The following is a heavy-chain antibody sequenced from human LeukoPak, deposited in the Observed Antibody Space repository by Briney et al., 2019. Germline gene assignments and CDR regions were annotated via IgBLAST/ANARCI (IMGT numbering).Heavy chain of an antibody. V-gene: IGHV3-20*04. CDR1: GFAFDEYG. CDR3: AKTASSSWLITS. CDR2: LNWNGDST. D-gene: IGHD6-13*01. Sequence: GGSLRLSCAASGFAFDEYGMTWVRQAPGKGLEWVSGLNWNGDSTGYAESVKGRFTISRDNAKSSLYLHMNSLRAEDTAFYYCAKTASSSWLITSWGQETLVTVSS. J-gene: IGHJ4*02.